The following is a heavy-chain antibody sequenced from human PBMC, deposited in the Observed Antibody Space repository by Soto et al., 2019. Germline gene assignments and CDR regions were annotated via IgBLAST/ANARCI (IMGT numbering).Heavy chain of an antibody. CDR2: ISPRASDT. V-gene: IGHV3-23*01. D-gene: IGHD5-18*01. CDR1: GFSFSPSS. CDR3: AKGGYTFAYE. J-gene: IGHJ4*02. Sequence: EVQLLESGGDVVQPGGSLRLSCAASGFSFSPSSMAWVLQPPGQGLELVSAISPRASDTLYADSGKGRFTISRDKTQNTLCLHMTSLGADAADVYYCAKGGYTFAYEWGQGALVTVSS.